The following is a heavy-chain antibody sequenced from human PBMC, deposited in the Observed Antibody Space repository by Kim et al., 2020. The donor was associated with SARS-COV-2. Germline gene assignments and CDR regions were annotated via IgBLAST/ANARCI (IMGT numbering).Heavy chain of an antibody. CDR3: ARGPLYYYDSSGYSSPRYYYFDY. Sequence: SETLSLTCAVYGGSFSGYYWSWIRQPPGKGLEWIGEINHSGSTNYNPSLKSRVTISVDTSKNQFSLKLSSVTAADTAVYYCARGPLYYYDSSGYSSPRYYYFDYWGQGTLVTVSS. V-gene: IGHV4-34*01. CDR1: GGSFSGYY. CDR2: INHSGST. D-gene: IGHD3-22*01. J-gene: IGHJ4*02.